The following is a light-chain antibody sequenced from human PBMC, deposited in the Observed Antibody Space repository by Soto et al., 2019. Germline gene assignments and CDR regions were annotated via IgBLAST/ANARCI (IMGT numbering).Light chain of an antibody. CDR2: GAS. CDR3: QHYNSYSEA. Sequence: EIILTQSPASLSVSPGERATLSCRASQSVNNNLAWYQQKRGQAPRLLIYGASTRATGIPGRFRGSGSGTEFTLTITSLQSDDFATYYCQHYNSYSEAFGQGTKVELK. CDR1: QSVNNN. V-gene: IGKV3-15*01. J-gene: IGKJ1*01.